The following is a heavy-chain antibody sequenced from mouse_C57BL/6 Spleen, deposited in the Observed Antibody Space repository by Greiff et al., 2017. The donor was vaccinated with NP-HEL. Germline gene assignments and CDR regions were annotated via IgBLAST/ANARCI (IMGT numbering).Heavy chain of an antibody. CDR2: ILPSIGRT. CDR1: DSEVFPIAY. V-gene: IGHV15-2*01. J-gene: IGHJ4*01. D-gene: IGHD1-1*01. Sequence: QVQLQQSGSELRSPGSSVKLSCKDFDSEVFPIAYMRWVRQKPGHGFEWFGGILPSIGRTIYGEKFEDKATLDADTLSNTAYLELNSLTSEDSAIYYCARGVIPTVVDEYYAMDYWGQGTSVTVSS. CDR3: ARGVIPTVVDEYYAMDY.